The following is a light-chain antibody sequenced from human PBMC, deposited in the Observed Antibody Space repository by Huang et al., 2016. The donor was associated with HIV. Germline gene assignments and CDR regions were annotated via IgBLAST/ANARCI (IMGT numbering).Light chain of an antibody. CDR1: QGVSSY. J-gene: IGKJ4*01. V-gene: IGKV3-11*01. CDR2: DAS. Sequence: EIVLTQSPATLFLSPGERATLSCRASQGVSSYLAWYQQKPGQAPRRLIYDASNRATGIPARFSGSGSGTDFTLTISSLEPEDFAVYYCQQRSNWPLTFGGGTKVEIK. CDR3: QQRSNWPLT.